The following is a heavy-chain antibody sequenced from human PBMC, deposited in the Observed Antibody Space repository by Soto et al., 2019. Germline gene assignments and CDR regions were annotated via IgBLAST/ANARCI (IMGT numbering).Heavy chain of an antibody. CDR2: LYYGRSA. J-gene: IGHJ4*02. V-gene: IGHV4-59*01. D-gene: IGHD3-22*01. CDR3: ALRSMAVVPEY. CDR1: GDSISSYY. Sequence: QVQLQESGPGLVKPSETLSLTCAVSGDSISSYYCMWIRQPPGKGLESIGYLYYGRSANYNPSLKXRXPXSXXTSTNRCPLTLSSMTAADTAVYYCALRSMAVVPEYWGQGTLVTVSS.